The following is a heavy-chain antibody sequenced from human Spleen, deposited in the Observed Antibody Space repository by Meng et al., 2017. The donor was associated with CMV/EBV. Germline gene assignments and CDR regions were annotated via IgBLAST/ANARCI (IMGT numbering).Heavy chain of an antibody. D-gene: IGHD6-13*01. Sequence: GESLKISCAASGFTFSSYAMSWVRQAPGKGLEWVSVIYSGASSTYYADSVKGRFTISRDNSKNTLDLQMNSLRAEDMAVYYCARRYSSSWSRMDVWGQGTTVTVSS. V-gene: IGHV3-23*03. CDR2: IYSGASST. CDR1: GFTFSSYA. CDR3: ARRYSSSWSRMDV. J-gene: IGHJ6*02.